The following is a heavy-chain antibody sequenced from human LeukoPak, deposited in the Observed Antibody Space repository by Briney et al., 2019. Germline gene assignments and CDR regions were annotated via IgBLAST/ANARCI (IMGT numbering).Heavy chain of an antibody. Sequence: ASVKVSCKVSRYTFTGYYMHWVRQAPGQGLEWMGIINPSRGSTSYAQKFQGRVTMTRDTSTSTVYMELSSLRSEDTAVYYCARAGGDGYNFDYWGQGTLVTVSS. J-gene: IGHJ4*02. CDR2: INPSRGST. V-gene: IGHV1-46*01. CDR3: ARAGGDGYNFDY. D-gene: IGHD5-24*01. CDR1: RYTFTGYY.